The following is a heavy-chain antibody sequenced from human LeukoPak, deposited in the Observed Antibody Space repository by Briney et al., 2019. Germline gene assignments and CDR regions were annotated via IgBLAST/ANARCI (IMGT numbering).Heavy chain of an antibody. V-gene: IGHV5-51*01. CDR1: GYSFTSYW. Sequence: GESLKISCKGSGYSFTSYWIGWVRQMPGKGLEWMGIIYPGDSDTRYIPSFQGQVTISADKSISTAYLQWSSLKASDSAMYYCARFGEYNTNPGVYWGQGTLVTVSS. CDR3: ARFGEYNTNPGVY. D-gene: IGHD3-10*01. J-gene: IGHJ4*02. CDR2: IYPGDSDT.